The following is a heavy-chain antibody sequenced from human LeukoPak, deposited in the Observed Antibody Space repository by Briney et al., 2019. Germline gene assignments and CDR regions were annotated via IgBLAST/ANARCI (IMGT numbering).Heavy chain of an antibody. D-gene: IGHD2-2*01. CDR3: ARGHQVPAAMQGYYYSYGMDV. V-gene: IGHV4-39*01. J-gene: IGHJ6*02. Sequence: PSETLSLTCTVSGGSLSSSSYYWGWLRQPPGKGLESIGSIYYSGSTYYNPSLKNRVTISVDTSKNQFSLKLSSVTAADTAVYYCARGHQVPAAMQGYYYSYGMDVWGQGTTVTVSS. CDR2: IYYSGST. CDR1: GGSLSSSSYY.